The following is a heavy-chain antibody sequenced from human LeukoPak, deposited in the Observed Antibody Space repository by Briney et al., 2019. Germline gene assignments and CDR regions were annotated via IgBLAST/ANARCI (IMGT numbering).Heavy chain of an antibody. D-gene: IGHD3-3*01. CDR3: AKGLTIFG. CDR2: ISGSGGST. V-gene: IGHV3-23*01. Sequence: PGASLRLSCAAAGFTFSSYAMTWVRQAPGKGLEWVSGISGSGGSTYYADSVKGRLTIYRDNSKNTLYLQMNSLRAEDTAVYYCAKGLTIFGWGQGTLVTVSS. J-gene: IGHJ4*02. CDR1: GFTFSSYA.